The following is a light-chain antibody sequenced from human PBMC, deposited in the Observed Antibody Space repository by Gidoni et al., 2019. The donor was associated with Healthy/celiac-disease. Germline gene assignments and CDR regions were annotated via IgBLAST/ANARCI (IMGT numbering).Light chain of an antibody. Sequence: SYELTQPSSVSVSPGQTARITCSGDVLANKYARWFQQKPGQAPVLVIYKDSERPSGIPERFSGSSSGTTVTLTISGAQVEDEADYYGYSAADTWEVFVGGTKLTVL. CDR2: KDS. CDR1: VLANKY. CDR3: YSAADTWEV. V-gene: IGLV3-27*01. J-gene: IGLJ2*01.